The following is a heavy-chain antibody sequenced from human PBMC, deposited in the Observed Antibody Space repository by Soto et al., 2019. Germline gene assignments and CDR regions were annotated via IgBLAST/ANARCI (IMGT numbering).Heavy chain of an antibody. CDR3: ARVKWEPPHYTSGMDV. Sequence: SETLSLTCAVYGGSFSGYYWSWIRQPPGKGLEWIGAINHSGSTKYNPALKSRVTISVDTSKNQFSLKLSSVTAADTAVYYCARVKWEPPHYTSGMDVWGEGTGVTVSS. V-gene: IGHV4-34*01. CDR1: GGSFSGYY. D-gene: IGHD1-26*01. J-gene: IGHJ6*04. CDR2: INHSGST.